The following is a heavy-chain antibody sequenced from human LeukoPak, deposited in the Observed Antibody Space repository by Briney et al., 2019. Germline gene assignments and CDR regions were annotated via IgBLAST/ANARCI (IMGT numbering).Heavy chain of an antibody. CDR3: ARDGYGIVVVTATMGYFDY. D-gene: IGHD2-21*02. V-gene: IGHV3-48*03. CDR1: GFTFSSYE. Sequence: GGSLRLSCAASGFTFSSYEMNWVRQAPGKGLEWVSYISSSGSTIYYADSVKGRFTISRDNAKNSLYLQMNSLRAEDTAVYYCARDGYGIVVVTATMGYFDYWGQGTLVTVSS. CDR2: ISSSGSTI. J-gene: IGHJ4*02.